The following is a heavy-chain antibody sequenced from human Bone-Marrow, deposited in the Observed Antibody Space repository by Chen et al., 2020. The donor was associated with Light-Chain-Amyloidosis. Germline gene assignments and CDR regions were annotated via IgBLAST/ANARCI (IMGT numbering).Heavy chain of an antibody. CDR2: IYPGDSDT. CDR1: GYSFTSYW. D-gene: IGHD2-21*02. CDR3: ARGVGLAYCGGDCYRLDY. Sequence: EVQLVQSGAEVKKPGESLKISCKGSGYSFTSYWIGWVRQMPGKGLEWMGIIYPGDSDTRYSPSFQGQVTISADKSISTAYLQWSSLKASDTAMYYCARGVGLAYCGGDCYRLDYWGQGTLVTVSS. J-gene: IGHJ4*02. V-gene: IGHV5-51*01.